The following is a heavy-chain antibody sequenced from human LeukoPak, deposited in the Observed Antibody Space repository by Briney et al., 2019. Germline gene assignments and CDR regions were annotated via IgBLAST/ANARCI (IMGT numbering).Heavy chain of an antibody. D-gene: IGHD3-16*01. CDR2: ITGSSSTI. V-gene: IGHV3-48*01. CDR1: GFTLSSYS. Sequence: GGSLRLPCAASGFTLSSYSMNWVRQAPGKGLEWVSYITGSSSTISYADSVKGRFTISRDNARNSLYLQMNSLRAEEPAVYYCAKDRHGAIHYCSEATLVTVSS. CDR3: AKDRHGAIHY. J-gene: IGHJ4*02.